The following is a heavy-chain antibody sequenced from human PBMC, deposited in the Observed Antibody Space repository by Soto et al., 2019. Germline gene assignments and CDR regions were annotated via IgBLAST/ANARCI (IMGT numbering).Heavy chain of an antibody. V-gene: IGHV4-30-4*01. CDR1: GVSVTNGDYY. Sequence: PSSTLSLTCTFSGVSVTNGDYYWSWMRQSPGKGLEWIGNIYYSETTRYNPSLNSRLSISIDTSRNQFSLQLTSVTAADTAIYYCARQRRGGYWFDPWGQGTLVTSPQ. J-gene: IGHJ5*02. CDR2: IYYSETT. CDR3: ARQRRGGYWFDP.